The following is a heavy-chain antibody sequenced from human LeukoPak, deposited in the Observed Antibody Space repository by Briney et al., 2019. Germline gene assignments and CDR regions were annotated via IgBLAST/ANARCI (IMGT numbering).Heavy chain of an antibody. CDR3: AKDRGGRNEVDY. Sequence: GGSLRLSCAASGFTFSSYAMSWVRQAPGKGLEWVSAISGSGGSTYYADSVKGRFTISRDNSKNTLYLQMNSLRAEGTAVYYCAKDRGGRNEVDYWGQGTLVTVSS. D-gene: IGHD6-25*01. CDR2: ISGSGGST. V-gene: IGHV3-23*01. CDR1: GFTFSSYA. J-gene: IGHJ4*02.